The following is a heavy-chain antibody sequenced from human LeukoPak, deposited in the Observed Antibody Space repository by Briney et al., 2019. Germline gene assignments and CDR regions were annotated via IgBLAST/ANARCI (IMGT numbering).Heavy chain of an antibody. CDR1: GGSFSSYY. V-gene: IGHV4-4*07. D-gene: IGHD3-22*01. Sequence: SETLSLTCAVYGGSFSSYYWSWIRQPAGKGLEWIGRIYTSGSTNYNPSLKSRVTMSVDTSKNQFSLKLSSVTAADTAVYYCARDINYYDSSGYYRRYYYYGMDVWGQGTTVTVSS. CDR2: IYTSGST. CDR3: ARDINYYDSSGYYRRYYYYGMDV. J-gene: IGHJ6*02.